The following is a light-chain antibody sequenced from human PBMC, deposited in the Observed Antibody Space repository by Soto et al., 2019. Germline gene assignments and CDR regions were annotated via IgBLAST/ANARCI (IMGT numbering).Light chain of an antibody. CDR3: VSYTARSSYV. CDR2: DIN. Sequence: QAALTQPASVSGSPGQSITVSCTGTNSDIGGYIFVSWYQQHPGKAPKLMIYDINNRPSGVSKRFSGSKSGNTASLIISGLQAEDEADYYCVSYTARSSYVFGTGTKLTVL. J-gene: IGLJ1*01. CDR1: NSDIGGYIF. V-gene: IGLV2-14*01.